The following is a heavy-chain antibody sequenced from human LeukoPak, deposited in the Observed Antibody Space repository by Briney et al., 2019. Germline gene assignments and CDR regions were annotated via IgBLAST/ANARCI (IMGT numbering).Heavy chain of an antibody. CDR2: ISSHTGDT. J-gene: IGHJ4*02. CDR1: GYVFTSYG. D-gene: IGHD4-17*01. V-gene: IGHV1-18*01. CDR3: ARDVRRLQLSTYFFDF. Sequence: ASVRVSCKASGYVFTSYGISWVRQAPGQGLEWMGWISSHTGDTRYAQRFQDRVTMTTDISTTTAYLDLRSLRFDDTAVYYCARDVRRLQLSTYFFDFWGQGTLVSASS.